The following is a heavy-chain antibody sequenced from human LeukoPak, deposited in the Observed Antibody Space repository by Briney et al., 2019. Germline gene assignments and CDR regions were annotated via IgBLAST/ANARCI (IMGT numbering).Heavy chain of an antibody. V-gene: IGHV1-2*02. CDR3: ARAPFCDSTSCYTGHNWFDP. J-gene: IGHJ5*02. D-gene: IGHD2-2*02. CDR1: GYTFSDFY. CDR2: INPNGGGT. Sequence: ASVKVSCRASGYTFSDFYIHWVRQAPGQGLEWMGWINPNGGGTNYAQKFQGRVTMTRDTSISTAYMELNRVRTDDAAMYYCARAPFCDSTSCYTGHNWFDPWGQGTLVTVSS.